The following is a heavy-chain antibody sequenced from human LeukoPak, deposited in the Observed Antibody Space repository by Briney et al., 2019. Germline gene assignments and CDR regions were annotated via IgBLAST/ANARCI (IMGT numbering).Heavy chain of an antibody. V-gene: IGHV1-2*04. Sequence: ASVKVSCKASGYTFTGYYMHWVRQAPGQGLEWMGWINPNSGGTNYAQKFQGWVTMTRDTSIGTAYMELSRLRSDDTAVYYCARGDPGYCSSTSCYLHYYGMDVWGQGTTVTVSS. CDR2: INPNSGGT. J-gene: IGHJ6*02. D-gene: IGHD2-2*01. CDR3: ARGDPGYCSSTSCYLHYYGMDV. CDR1: GYTFTGYY.